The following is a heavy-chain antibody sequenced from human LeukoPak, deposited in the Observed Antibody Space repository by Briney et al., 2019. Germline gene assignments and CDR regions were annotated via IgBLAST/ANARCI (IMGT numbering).Heavy chain of an antibody. J-gene: IGHJ4*02. Sequence: ASVTVSCKASGYTFTGYCIHWVRQAPGQGLEWMGWINPNSGGTNSAQKFQGRVTMTRDTSISTAYMELSRLRSDDTAVYYCARGVWGATTFFDYWGQGTLVTVSS. CDR3: ARGVWGATTFFDY. CDR1: GYTFTGYC. CDR2: INPNSGGT. V-gene: IGHV1-2*02. D-gene: IGHD1-26*01.